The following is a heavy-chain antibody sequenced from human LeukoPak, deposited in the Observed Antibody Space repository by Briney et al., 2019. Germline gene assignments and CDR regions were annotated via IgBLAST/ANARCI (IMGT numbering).Heavy chain of an antibody. CDR2: ISWNSGSI. CDR3: AKLGTVAWRSLQFVLFDY. D-gene: IGHD6-19*01. V-gene: IGHV3-9*01. Sequence: PGGSLRLSCAASGFTFSRYWMHWVRQAPGKGLEWVSGISWNSGSIGYADSVKGRFTISRDNAKNSLYLQMNSLRAEDTALYYCAKLGTVAWRSLQFVLFDYWGQGTLVTVSS. J-gene: IGHJ4*02. CDR1: GFTFSRYW.